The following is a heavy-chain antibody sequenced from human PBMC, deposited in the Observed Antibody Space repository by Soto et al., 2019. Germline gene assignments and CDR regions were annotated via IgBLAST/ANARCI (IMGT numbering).Heavy chain of an antibody. Sequence: SLRLSCAASGFTFSSYWMSWVRQAPGKGLEWVANIKKDGSEKKYVDCVKGRFTISRDNAKNSLYLQMNSLRDEDTAVYYCATGWGGYWGQGTLVTVSS. CDR1: GFTFSSYW. CDR2: IKKDGSEK. J-gene: IGHJ4*02. D-gene: IGHD3-16*01. V-gene: IGHV3-7*01. CDR3: ATGWGGY.